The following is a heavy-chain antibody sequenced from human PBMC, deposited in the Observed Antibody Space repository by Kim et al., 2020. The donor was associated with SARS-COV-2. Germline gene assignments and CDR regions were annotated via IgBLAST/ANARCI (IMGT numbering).Heavy chain of an antibody. CDR1: GGSFSGYY. V-gene: IGHV4-34*01. J-gene: IGHJ6*02. CDR2: INHSGST. Sequence: SETLSLTCAVYGGSFSGYYWSWIRQPPGKGLEWIGEINHSGSTNYNPSLKSRVTISVDTSKNQFSLKLSSVTAADTAVYYCARGSGVVVPAASLYYYYYYGMDVWGQGTTVTVSS. CDR3: ARGSGVVVPAASLYYYYYYGMDV. D-gene: IGHD2-2*01.